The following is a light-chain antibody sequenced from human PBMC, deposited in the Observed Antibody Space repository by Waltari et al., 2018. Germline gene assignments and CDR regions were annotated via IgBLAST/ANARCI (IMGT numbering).Light chain of an antibody. V-gene: IGLV2-11*01. J-gene: IGLJ2*01. CDR1: SSDVGRYNF. CDR3: SSFACYYSIR. Sequence: QSALTQPRSVSGSPGQSVTISCTGTSSDVGRYNFVSWYQQHPGKAPKVIIYDVTKRPLWSPVRFSGSNSGNTAALTISGLQAEDEADYHCSSFACYYSIRFGGGTKLTVL. CDR2: DVT.